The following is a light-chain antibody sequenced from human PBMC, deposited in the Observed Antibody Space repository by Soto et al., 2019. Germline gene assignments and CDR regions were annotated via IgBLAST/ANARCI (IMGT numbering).Light chain of an antibody. V-gene: IGKV3-11*01. CDR3: QQRSNWPPNT. CDR1: QSVSSY. CDR2: DVS. Sequence: EIVLTQSPDTLSLSPGERATLSCRASQSVSSYFTWYQQKRGQAPRLLIYDVSNRATGIPARFSGSGSETDFTLTISSLEPEDFAVYYCQQRSNWPPNTFGQGTKLEIK. J-gene: IGKJ2*01.